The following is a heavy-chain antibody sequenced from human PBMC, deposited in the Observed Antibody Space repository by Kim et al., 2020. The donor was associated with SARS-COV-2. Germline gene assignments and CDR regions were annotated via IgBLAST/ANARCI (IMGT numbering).Heavy chain of an antibody. Sequence: YADSVKARFTISRDNSKNTLYLQMNSLRAEDTAVYYCARDYYDSSGYLDYWGQGSLVTVSS. D-gene: IGHD3-22*01. J-gene: IGHJ4*02. V-gene: IGHV3-33*01. CDR3: ARDYYDSSGYLDY.